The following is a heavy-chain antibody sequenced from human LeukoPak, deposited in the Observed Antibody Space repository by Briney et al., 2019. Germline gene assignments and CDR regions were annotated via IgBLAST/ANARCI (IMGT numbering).Heavy chain of an antibody. CDR3: ARGGITIFGEATTPFDY. D-gene: IGHD3-3*01. J-gene: IGHJ4*02. CDR2: ISPGGGTT. Sequence: GGSLRLSCAVSGFAFGSEAMSWVRQSPARGLEWVASISPGGGTTYYADYVKGRFTISRDNAKNSLYLQMNSLRAEDTAVYYCARGGITIFGEATTPFDYWGQGTLVTVSS. CDR1: GFAFGSEA. V-gene: IGHV3-23*01.